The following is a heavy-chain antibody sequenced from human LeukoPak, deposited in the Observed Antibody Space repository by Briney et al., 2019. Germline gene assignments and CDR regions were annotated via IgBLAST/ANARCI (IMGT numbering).Heavy chain of an antibody. J-gene: IGHJ6*03. Sequence: SETLSLTCTVSGYSIRSGYYWGWIRQPPGKGLEWIGSIYQSGSTYYNPSLKSRVTISVDTSKNQFSLKLSSVTAADTAVYYCARSSTTDANHYYYYYMDVWGRGTTVTVSS. CDR1: GYSIRSGYY. CDR2: IYQSGST. V-gene: IGHV4-38-2*02. D-gene: IGHD2-2*01. CDR3: ARSSTTDANHYYYYYMDV.